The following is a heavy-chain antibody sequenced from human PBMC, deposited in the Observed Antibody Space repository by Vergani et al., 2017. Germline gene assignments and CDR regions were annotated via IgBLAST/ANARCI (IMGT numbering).Heavy chain of an antibody. CDR2: IIPIFGTA. D-gene: IGHD2-2*01. Sequence: QVQLVQSGAEVKKPGSSVKVSCKASGGTFSSYAISWVRQAPGQGLEWMGGIIPIFGTANYAQKFQGRVTITAAESTSTAYMELSSLRSEGTAVYYCASAPFPNCSSTSCAPGYYYGMDVWGQGTTVTVSS. V-gene: IGHV1-69*01. CDR1: GGTFSSYA. CDR3: ASAPFPNCSSTSCAPGYYYGMDV. J-gene: IGHJ6*02.